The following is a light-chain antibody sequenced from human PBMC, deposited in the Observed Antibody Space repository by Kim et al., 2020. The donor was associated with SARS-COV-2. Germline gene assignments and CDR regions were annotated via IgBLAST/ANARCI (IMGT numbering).Light chain of an antibody. Sequence: QSALTQPPSASGSPGQSVTISCTGTSSDVGAYNYVSWYQQYPGKAPKLMISEVNKRPSGVPDRFSGSKSGNTASLTVSGLQAEDEADYYCSSYAGSSNLVFGGGTQLTVL. CDR3: SSYAGSSNLV. V-gene: IGLV2-8*01. J-gene: IGLJ3*02. CDR1: SSDVGAYNY. CDR2: EVN.